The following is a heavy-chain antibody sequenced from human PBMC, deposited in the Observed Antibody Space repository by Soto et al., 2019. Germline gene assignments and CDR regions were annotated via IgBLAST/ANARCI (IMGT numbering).Heavy chain of an antibody. J-gene: IGHJ6*02. CDR1: GFTFRTFD. CDR2: IDSSGYT. V-gene: IGHV3-13*01. CDR3: ASAMLRFSYGVDV. Sequence: PGGSLRLSCAASGFTFRTFDIHWVRQSTGKGLDWVSTIDSSGYTYFPDSVKGRFTISRDFAENSLYLHLHSLGVEDSAVYFCASAMLRFSYGVDVWGQGTTVTVSS. D-gene: IGHD3-3*01.